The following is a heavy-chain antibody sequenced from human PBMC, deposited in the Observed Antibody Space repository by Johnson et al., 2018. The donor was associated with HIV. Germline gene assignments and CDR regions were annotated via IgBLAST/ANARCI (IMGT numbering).Heavy chain of an antibody. CDR2: INLNGGST. D-gene: IGHD3-10*01. Sequence: VQLVESGGGVVRPGGSLRLSCAASGFTFDDYGMSWVRQTPGKGLEWVAGINLNGGSTGYADSVKGRFTISRDNAKNTLYLQMNSLGAEDTAVYYCARSGYGSGSTHDAFDIWGQGTMVTVSS. CDR1: GFTFDDYG. CDR3: ARSGYGSGSTHDAFDI. V-gene: IGHV3-20*04. J-gene: IGHJ3*02.